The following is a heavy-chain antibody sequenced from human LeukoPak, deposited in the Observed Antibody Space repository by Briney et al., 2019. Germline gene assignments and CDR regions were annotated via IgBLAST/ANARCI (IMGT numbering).Heavy chain of an antibody. Sequence: GSLRLSCAASGFTFSNHAMHWVRQGPGKGLEWVALISFDESTNYYADSVKGRFTISRDNSKNTQYLQMNSLRPEDTAVYYCARGRTPYCRSTTCYARLDYWGQGTLVTVSS. CDR2: ISFDESTN. CDR3: ARGRTPYCRSTTCYARLDY. D-gene: IGHD2-2*01. V-gene: IGHV3-30*04. J-gene: IGHJ4*02. CDR1: GFTFSNHA.